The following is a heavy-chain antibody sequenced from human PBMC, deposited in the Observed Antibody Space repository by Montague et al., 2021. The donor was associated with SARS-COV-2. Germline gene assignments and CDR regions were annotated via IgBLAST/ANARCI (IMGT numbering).Heavy chain of an antibody. Sequence: SLRLSCAASGFTFSSYWMSWVRQAPGKGLEWVANIKQDGSEKYYXDSVKGRFTISRDNAKNSLYLQMNSLRAEDTAVYYCARAVNDYCSGGSCYSFTWFDPWGQGTLVTVSS. CDR2: IKQDGSEK. V-gene: IGHV3-7*01. J-gene: IGHJ5*02. CDR3: ARAVNDYCSGGSCYSFTWFDP. D-gene: IGHD2-15*01. CDR1: GFTFSSYW.